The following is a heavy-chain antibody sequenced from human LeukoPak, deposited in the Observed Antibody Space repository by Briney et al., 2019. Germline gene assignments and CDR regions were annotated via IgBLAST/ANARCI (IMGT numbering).Heavy chain of an antibody. CDR3: ARARAMVDY. V-gene: IGHV4-34*01. CDR2: INHSGST. Sequence: SETLSLTCAVYGGSFSGYYWSWIRQPPGKGLEWIGEINHSGSTNYNPSLKSRVTISVDTSKNQFSLELSSVTAADTAVYYCARARAMVDYWGQGTLVTVSS. J-gene: IGHJ4*02. CDR1: GGSFSGYY. D-gene: IGHD5-18*01.